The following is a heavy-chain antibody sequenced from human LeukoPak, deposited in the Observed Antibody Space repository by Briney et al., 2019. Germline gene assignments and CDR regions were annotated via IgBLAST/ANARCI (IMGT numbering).Heavy chain of an antibody. J-gene: IGHJ4*02. CDR3: ARYRGSYSASDY. CDR1: GFIFSSYN. V-gene: IGHV3-48*02. D-gene: IGHD1-26*01. Sequence: PGGSLRLSCAASGFIFSSYNMNWVRQAPGKGLESISYITTSSNVYYEDSVKGRFTISRDNAKNSMYLQMNSLRDEDTAVYYCARYRGSYSASDYWGQGTLVTVSS. CDR2: ITTSSNV.